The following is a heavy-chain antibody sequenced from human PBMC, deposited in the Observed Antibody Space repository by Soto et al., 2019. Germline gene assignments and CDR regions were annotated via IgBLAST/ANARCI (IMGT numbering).Heavy chain of an antibody. CDR3: ASRNSTRLYYYDSSAPPGAFDI. J-gene: IGHJ3*02. D-gene: IGHD3-22*01. V-gene: IGHV5-10-1*01. CDR2: IDPSDSYT. CDR1: GYGVTSYW. Sequence: PGESLEIACQVSGYGVTSYWISLVRHIPGKGLGWMGSIDPSDSYTNYSPSFQGHVTISADKSISTAYLQWSSLKASDTAMYYCASRNSTRLYYYDSSAPPGAFDIWGQGTMVTVSS.